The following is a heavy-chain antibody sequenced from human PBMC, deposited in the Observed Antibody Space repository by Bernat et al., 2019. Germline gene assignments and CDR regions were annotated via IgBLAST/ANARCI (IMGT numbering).Heavy chain of an antibody. J-gene: IGHJ4*02. CDR1: GFTFSSYG. CDR3: ARDAVNYYGSNVRGYFDY. CDR2: IWYDGSNK. V-gene: IGHV3-33*01. D-gene: IGHD3-10*01. Sequence: QVQLVESGGGVVQPGRSLRLSCAASGFTFSSYGMHWVRQAPGKGLEWVAVIWYDGSNKYYADSVKGRFIISRDNSKNMLSLQMNSLRAEDTAVYYCARDAVNYYGSNVRGYFDYWGQGTLVTVSP.